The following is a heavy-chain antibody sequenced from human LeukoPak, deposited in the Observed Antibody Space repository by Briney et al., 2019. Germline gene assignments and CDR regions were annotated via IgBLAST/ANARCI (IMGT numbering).Heavy chain of an antibody. D-gene: IGHD2-2*01. J-gene: IGHJ6*04. V-gene: IGHV4-38-2*02. Sequence: PSETLSLTCAVPGYSISSGYYWGWIRQPPGKGLEWIGSIYHSGSTYYNPSLKSRVTISVDTSKNQFSLKLSSVTAADTAVYYCARDGIVVVPAAIYYYYGMDVWGKGTTVTVSS. CDR3: ARDGIVVVPAAIYYYYGMDV. CDR2: IYHSGST. CDR1: GYSISSGYY.